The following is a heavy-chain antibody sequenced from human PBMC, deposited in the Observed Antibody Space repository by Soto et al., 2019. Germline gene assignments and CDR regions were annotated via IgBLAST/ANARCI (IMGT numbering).Heavy chain of an antibody. CDR3: ARESIAARDAFDI. CDR2: IWYDGSNK. V-gene: IGHV3-33*08. J-gene: IGHJ3*02. D-gene: IGHD6-6*01. CDR1: GFTFSSYG. Sequence: GGSLRLSCAASGFTFSSYGMHWVRQAPGKGLEWVAVIWYDGSNKYYADSVKGRFTISRDNSKNTLYLQMNSLRAEDTAVYYCARESIAARDAFDIWGQGTMVTVSS.